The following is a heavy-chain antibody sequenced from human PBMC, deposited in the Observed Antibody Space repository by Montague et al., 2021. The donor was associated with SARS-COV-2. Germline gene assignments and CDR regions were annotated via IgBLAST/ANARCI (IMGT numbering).Heavy chain of an antibody. CDR3: AREVAGCHGDCNDY. D-gene: IGHD2-21*02. CDR2: ISSSGGSI. Sequence: SLRLSCAASGFAFSSYDMNWVRQAPGKGLEWVAYISSSGGSIQYAHFMTGRFTLARDNARNSLYLQMNSLGAEDAAVYYCAREVAGCHGDCNDYWGQGTLVTVSS. J-gene: IGHJ4*02. V-gene: IGHV3-48*03. CDR1: GFAFSSYD.